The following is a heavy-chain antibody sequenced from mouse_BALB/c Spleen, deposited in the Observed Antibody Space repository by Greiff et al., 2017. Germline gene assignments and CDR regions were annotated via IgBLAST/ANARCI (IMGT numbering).Heavy chain of an antibody. CDR3: ARSVYYGSSYDWYFDV. CDR2: IDPANGNT. CDR1: GFNIKDTY. D-gene: IGHD1-1*01. J-gene: IGHJ1*01. V-gene: IGHV14-3*02. Sequence: EVQLVESGAELVKPGASVKLSCTASGFNIKDTYMHWVKQRPEQGLEWIGRIDPANGNTKYDPKFQGKATITADTSSNTAYLQLSSLTSEDTAVYYCARSVYYGSSYDWYFDVWGAGTTVTVSS.